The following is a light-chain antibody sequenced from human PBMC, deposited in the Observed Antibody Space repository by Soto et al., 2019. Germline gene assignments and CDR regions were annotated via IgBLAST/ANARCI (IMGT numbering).Light chain of an antibody. V-gene: IGLV1-44*01. CDR2: SNN. Sequence: QSVLTQPPSASGTPGVRVTISCSGSSSNFAVHTVNWYQQVPGTAPKLLIYSNNQRPSGVPDRFSASKSVTSASLAISGLQAEDEAEYFCSTWDDSLNGPVFGGGTKVTVL. J-gene: IGLJ3*02. CDR1: SSNFAVHT. CDR3: STWDDSLNGPV.